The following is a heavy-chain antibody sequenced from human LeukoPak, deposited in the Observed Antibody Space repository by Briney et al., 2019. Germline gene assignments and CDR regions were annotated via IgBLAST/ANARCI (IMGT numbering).Heavy chain of an antibody. D-gene: IGHD3-22*01. Sequence: GGSLRLSCAASGFTFSSYAMSWVRQAPGKGLEWVSAINGSGGSTYYADSVKGRFTISRDNSKNTLYLQMNSLRAEDTAVYYCATPGRHYYDSSGYSDAFDIWGQGTMVTVSS. J-gene: IGHJ3*02. CDR3: ATPGRHYYDSSGYSDAFDI. V-gene: IGHV3-23*01. CDR2: INGSGGST. CDR1: GFTFSSYA.